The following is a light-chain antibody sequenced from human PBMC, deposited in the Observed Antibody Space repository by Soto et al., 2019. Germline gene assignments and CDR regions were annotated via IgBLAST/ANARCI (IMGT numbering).Light chain of an antibody. J-gene: IGKJ4*01. Sequence: ELVLTQSPGTLSLSPGESAALSCRASQPVSSNFLAWYQQKPGQAPRLLIYDAEERATGIPDRFSGSGSGTDFTLTISRLEPEDFAVYYCQQYGDSSLTFGGGTKVEI. CDR1: QPVSSNF. V-gene: IGKV3-20*01. CDR2: DAE. CDR3: QQYGDSSLT.